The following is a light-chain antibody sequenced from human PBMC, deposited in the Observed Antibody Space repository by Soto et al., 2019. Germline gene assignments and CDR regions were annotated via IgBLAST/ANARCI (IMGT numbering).Light chain of an antibody. V-gene: IGLV2-14*02. Sequence: QSALTQPAAVSGSPGQSITISCTGTSSDVGTYNLVSWYQQYPGKAPKLMIYATSKRPSGVPNRFSGSKSGDTASLTISGLQAEDEADYYCSSYTSSTNYVFGTGTKVTVL. CDR3: SSYTSSTNYV. J-gene: IGLJ1*01. CDR1: SSDVGTYNL. CDR2: ATS.